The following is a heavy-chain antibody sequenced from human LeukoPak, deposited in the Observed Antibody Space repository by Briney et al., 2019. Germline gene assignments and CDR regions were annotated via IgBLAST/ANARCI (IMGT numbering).Heavy chain of an antibody. CDR1: GFTFDDYA. V-gene: IGHV3-9*01. CDR3: ARGSRRIEH. J-gene: IGHJ4*02. CDR2: ISWNSGSI. D-gene: IGHD2-15*01. Sequence: GRSLRLSCAASGFTFDDYAMHWVRQAPGKGLEWVSGISWNSGSIGYADSVRGRFTISRDNSKSSVFLQMSSLRVDDTAVYYCARGSRRIEHWGQGTLVTVSS.